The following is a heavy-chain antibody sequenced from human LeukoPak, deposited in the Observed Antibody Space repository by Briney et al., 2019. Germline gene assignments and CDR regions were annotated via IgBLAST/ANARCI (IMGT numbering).Heavy chain of an antibody. CDR2: IYYSGGT. CDR1: GGSISSGDYY. D-gene: IGHD6-19*01. CDR3: ARDQWLVEGAFGI. J-gene: IGHJ3*02. Sequence: SETLSLTCTVSGGSISSGDYYWSWIRQPPGKGLEWIGYIYYSGGTYYNPSLKSRVTISVDTSKNQFSLKLSSVTAADTAVYYCARDQWLVEGAFGIWGQGTMVTVSS. V-gene: IGHV4-30-4*08.